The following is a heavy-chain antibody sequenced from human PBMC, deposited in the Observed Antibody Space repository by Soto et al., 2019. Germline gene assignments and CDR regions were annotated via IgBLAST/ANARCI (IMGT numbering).Heavy chain of an antibody. J-gene: IGHJ4*02. Sequence: QITLKESSPTRVKPTQTLTLTCTFSGFSLSTSGVGVGWIRQTPGKALECLAFIFWDDGKRYSPSLNTRLTINKDTPNNQVVLTMTDMDPLDTGTYYCAPRFYPYGIAWDQGMFDYWGPGTPVTVSS. D-gene: IGHD2-21*01. V-gene: IGHV2-5*02. CDR2: IFWDDGK. CDR1: GFSLSTSGVG. CDR3: APRFYPYGIAWDQGMFDY.